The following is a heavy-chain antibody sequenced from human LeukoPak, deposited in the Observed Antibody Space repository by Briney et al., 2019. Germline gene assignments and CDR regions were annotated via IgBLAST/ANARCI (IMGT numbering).Heavy chain of an antibody. Sequence: ASVKVSCKASGYTFTSYDINWVRQATGQGLEWMGWMNPNSGNTGYAQKFQGRVTITRNTSISTAYMELSSLRSEDTAVSYCARDCGDFWSGYYGALCYWGQGTLVTVSS. D-gene: IGHD3-3*01. CDR1: GYTFTSYD. V-gene: IGHV1-8*03. J-gene: IGHJ4*02. CDR3: ARDCGDFWSGYYGALCY. CDR2: MNPNSGNT.